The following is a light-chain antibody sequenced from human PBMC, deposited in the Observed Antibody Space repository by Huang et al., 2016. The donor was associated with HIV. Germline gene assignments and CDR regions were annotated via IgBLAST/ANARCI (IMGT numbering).Light chain of an antibody. V-gene: IGKV3-15*01. CDR2: GAS. CDR1: QSVSSN. J-gene: IGKJ1*01. CDR3: QQYNNWRWT. Sequence: EIVMTQSPATLSVSPGERATLSCRASQSVSSNLAWYQQKPGQPPRLLIYGASTRATGIPARFSGSGSGTEFTLTISRLQSEDFAVYYCQQYNNWRWTFGQGTKVEIK.